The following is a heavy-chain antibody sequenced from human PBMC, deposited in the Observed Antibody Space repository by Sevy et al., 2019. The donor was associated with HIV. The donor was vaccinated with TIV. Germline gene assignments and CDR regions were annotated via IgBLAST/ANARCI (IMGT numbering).Heavy chain of an antibody. J-gene: IGHJ6*02. V-gene: IGHV3-7*01. Sequence: GGSLRLSCAASGFTFSSHWMSWVRQAPGKGLERVANINQDGSAKYYVDSVKGRFTISRDNAKNSLSLQMNSLRAEDTAVYYCARDTGGIGMDVWGQGTTVTVSS. CDR2: INQDGSAK. CDR1: GFTFSSHW. CDR3: ARDTGGIGMDV. D-gene: IGHD6-13*01.